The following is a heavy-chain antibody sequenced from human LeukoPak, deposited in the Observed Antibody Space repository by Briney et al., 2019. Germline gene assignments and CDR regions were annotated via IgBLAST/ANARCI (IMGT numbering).Heavy chain of an antibody. CDR2: IYSGGST. D-gene: IGHD3-22*01. J-gene: IGHJ6*02. Sequence: GGSRRLSCAASGFTVSSNYMSWVRQPPGKGLEWVSVIYSGGSTYYADSVKGRFTISRDNSKNTLYLQMNSLRAEDTAVYYCARDNLLRTPSYYYYGMDVWGQGTTVTVSS. V-gene: IGHV3-66*01. CDR3: ARDNLLRTPSYYYYGMDV. CDR1: GFTVSSNY.